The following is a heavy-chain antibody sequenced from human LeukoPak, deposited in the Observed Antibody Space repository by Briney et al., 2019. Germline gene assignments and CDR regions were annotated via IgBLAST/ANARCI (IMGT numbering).Heavy chain of an antibody. CDR1: GFTFSNSG. Sequence: GGSLRLSCAASGFTFSNSGMHWVRQAPGKGLEWVTFIRYDGSNIYYPDSVKGRFTISRDNSKNTLYLQMNSLRAEDTAVYYCAKDRYYDNTGDHYESEYWGQGTLVTVSS. D-gene: IGHD3-22*01. CDR2: IRYDGSNI. V-gene: IGHV3-30*02. J-gene: IGHJ4*02. CDR3: AKDRYYDNTGDHYESEY.